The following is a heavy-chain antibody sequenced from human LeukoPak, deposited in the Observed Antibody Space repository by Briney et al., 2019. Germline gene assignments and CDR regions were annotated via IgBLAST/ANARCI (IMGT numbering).Heavy chain of an antibody. V-gene: IGHV3-48*03. CDR2: ISSSGSTI. CDR1: GFTLSSYE. Sequence: GGSLRLSCAASGFTLSSYEMNWVLQAPGKGLEWVSYISSSGSTINYADSVKGRLTISRDNAKNSLYLQMNSLRAEDTAVYYCARGRSYNYWGQGTLVTVSS. J-gene: IGHJ4*02. CDR3: ARGRSYNY. D-gene: IGHD3-10*01.